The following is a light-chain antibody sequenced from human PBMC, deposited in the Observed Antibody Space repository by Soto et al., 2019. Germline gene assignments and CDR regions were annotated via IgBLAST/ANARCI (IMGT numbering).Light chain of an antibody. V-gene: IGKV1-5*03. CDR2: KGS. CDR3: QQYNSYLIT. CDR1: QSIGTR. J-gene: IGKJ5*01. Sequence: DLQMTQSPSTLSSSVGDRATITCRASQSIGTRLAWYQQKTWQAPTLLIYKGSSLQSGVTERFSGSGSGTELNLTINSLQPDDFATYYCQQYNSYLITVGQGTRRVIK.